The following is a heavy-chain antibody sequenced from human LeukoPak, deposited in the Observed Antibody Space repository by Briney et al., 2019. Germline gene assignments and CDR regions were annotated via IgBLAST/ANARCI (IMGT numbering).Heavy chain of an antibody. J-gene: IGHJ4*02. Sequence: ASVKVSCKASGYTFTSYDINWVRQATGQGLEWMGWMNPNSGNTGYAQKFQGRVTMTRNTSISTAYMKLSSLRSEDTAVYYCASSSSGGGEFDYWGQGTLVTVSS. D-gene: IGHD3-16*01. CDR2: MNPNSGNT. CDR3: ASSSSGGGEFDY. CDR1: GYTFTSYD. V-gene: IGHV1-8*01.